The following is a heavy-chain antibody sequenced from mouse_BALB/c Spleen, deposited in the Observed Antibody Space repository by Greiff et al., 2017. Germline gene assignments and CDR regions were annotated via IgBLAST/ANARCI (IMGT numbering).Heavy chain of an antibody. Sequence: EVKLMESGGGLVQPGGSLKLSCAASGFTFSSYGMSWVRQTPDKRLELVATINSNGGSNYYPDSVKGRFTITRDNAKNTLYLQMSSLKSEDTAMYYGARANWDGFAYWGQGTLVTVSA. D-gene: IGHD4-1*02. V-gene: IGHV5-6-3*01. CDR1: GFTFSSYG. J-gene: IGHJ3*01. CDR3: ARANWDGFAY. CDR2: INSNGGSN.